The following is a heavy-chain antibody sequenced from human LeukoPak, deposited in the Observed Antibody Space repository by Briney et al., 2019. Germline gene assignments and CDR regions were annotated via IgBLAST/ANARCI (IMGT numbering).Heavy chain of an antibody. J-gene: IGHJ4*02. D-gene: IGHD1-26*01. CDR3: ARDSGSPLYFDY. V-gene: IGHV3-48*03. CDR1: GFTFSSYE. CDR2: ISSSGSTI. Sequence: GGTLRLSCAASGFTFSSYEMNWVRQAPGQGLEWVSYISSSGSTIYYADSVKGRFTISRDNAKNSLYLQMNSLRAEDTAVYYCARDSGSPLYFDYWGQGTLVTVSS.